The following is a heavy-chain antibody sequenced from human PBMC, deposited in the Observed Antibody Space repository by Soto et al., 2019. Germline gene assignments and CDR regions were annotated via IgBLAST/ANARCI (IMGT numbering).Heavy chain of an antibody. CDR1: GFTFNHFA. CDR2: ISYDGRRK. CDR3: AREDSGDCFAYFDY. V-gene: IGHV3-30*04. J-gene: IGHJ4*02. Sequence: QVQLVESGGGAVQPGRSLRLSCAASGFTFNHFAMHWVRQAPGKGLDWVAVISYDGRRKSYADSVKGRFTISRDNSERTLDLQMNNLTSQDTGIYYCAREDSGDCFAYFDYWGQGSLVAVSS. D-gene: IGHD2-21*02.